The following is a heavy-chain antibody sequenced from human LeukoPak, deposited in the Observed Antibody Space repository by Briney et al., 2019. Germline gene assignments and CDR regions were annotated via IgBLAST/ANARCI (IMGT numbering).Heavy chain of an antibody. V-gene: IGHV1-2*02. CDR3: ARRGSYYDY. J-gene: IGHJ4*02. CDR1: GYTFTDYY. D-gene: IGHD3-10*01. Sequence: GASVRVSCKASGYTFTDYYIHWVRQAPGQRFEWMGWNNPKSGATHYVERFQGRVTLTTDTSISTAELELARLTSDDTATFYCARRGSYYDYWGQGTLVTVSS. CDR2: NNPKSGAT.